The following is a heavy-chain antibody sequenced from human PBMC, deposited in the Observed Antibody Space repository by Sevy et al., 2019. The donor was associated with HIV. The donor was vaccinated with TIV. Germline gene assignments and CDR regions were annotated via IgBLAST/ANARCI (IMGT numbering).Heavy chain of an antibody. Sequence: SETLSLTCTVSGGSITSLYWNWVRQPPGKGLEWIANIYYNGRINYNPSLKRRVTLSLDTSKNQFSLRLSAVTAADKAMYYCAGENAWGRGYSWGQGTLVTVSS. CDR3: AGENAWGRGYS. CDR2: IYYNGRI. D-gene: IGHD1-26*01. J-gene: IGHJ4*02. CDR1: GGSITSLY. V-gene: IGHV4-59*11.